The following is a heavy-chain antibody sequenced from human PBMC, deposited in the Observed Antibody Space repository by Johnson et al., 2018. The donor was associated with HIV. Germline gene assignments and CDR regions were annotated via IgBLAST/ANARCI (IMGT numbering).Heavy chain of an antibody. CDR2: ISDSGDNT. CDR3: AREANAFDI. CDR1: GFTFTTSA. V-gene: IGHV3-23*04. J-gene: IGHJ3*02. Sequence: MQLVESGGGVVQPGRSLRLSCAASGFTFTTSAMSWVRQAPGKGLEWVSAISDSGDNTYYADSVRGRFTISRDNSKNTLYLQMNSLRAEDSAVYYCAREANAFDIWGQGTMVTVSS.